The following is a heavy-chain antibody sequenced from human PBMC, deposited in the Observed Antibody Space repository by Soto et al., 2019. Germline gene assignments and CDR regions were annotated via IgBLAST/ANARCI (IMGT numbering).Heavy chain of an antibody. CDR2: IYATGTT. Sequence: SETRSVAGTVCGARISGLYWRGSRKGAGKGREWIGRIYATGTTDYNPSLKSRVMMSVDTSKKQFSLKLRSVTAADTAVYYCVRVGTKTLRDCFGPGGRGISVTVSS. CDR3: VRVGTKTLRDCFGP. J-gene: IGHJ5*02. V-gene: IGHV4-4*07. CDR1: GARISGLY. D-gene: IGHD1-1*01.